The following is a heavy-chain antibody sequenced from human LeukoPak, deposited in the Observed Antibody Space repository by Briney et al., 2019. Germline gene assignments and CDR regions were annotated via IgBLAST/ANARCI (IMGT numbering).Heavy chain of an antibody. Sequence: PSETLSLTCTVSGGSISSYYCNWIRQPAGKGLEWIGRIYTSGSTNYNPSLKSRVTMSVDTSKNQFSLKLRSVTAADTAVYYCARDRVGSGWFDYWSQGTLVTVSS. J-gene: IGHJ4*02. CDR1: GGSISSYY. V-gene: IGHV4-4*07. CDR2: IYTSGST. CDR3: ARDRVGSGWFDY. D-gene: IGHD6-19*01.